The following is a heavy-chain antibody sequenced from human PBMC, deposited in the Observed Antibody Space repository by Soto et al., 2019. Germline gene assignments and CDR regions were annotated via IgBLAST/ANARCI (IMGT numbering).Heavy chain of an antibody. CDR1: GGSFSGYY. J-gene: IGHJ4*02. D-gene: IGHD2-15*01. Sequence: QVQLQQWGAGLLKPSETLSLTCAVYGGSFSGYYWSWIRQPPGKGLEWIGEINHSGSTNYNPSLKSRVTISVDTSKNQFSLKLSSVTAADTAVYYCARPLRYCSGGSCYSTYFDYWGQGTLVTVSS. V-gene: IGHV4-34*01. CDR2: INHSGST. CDR3: ARPLRYCSGGSCYSTYFDY.